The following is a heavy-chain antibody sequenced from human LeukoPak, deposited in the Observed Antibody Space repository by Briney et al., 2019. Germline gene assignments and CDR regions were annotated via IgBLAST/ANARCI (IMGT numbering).Heavy chain of an antibody. CDR2: INLNSGAT. Sequence: GASVKVSCKASGYTFSDYFIHWVRQAPGQGLEWMGWINLNSGATNYAQKFQGRVTMTRDTSISTAYMELSRLRSDDTAVYYCARRVQLWLSNYYYYYMDVWGKGTTVTVSS. D-gene: IGHD5-18*01. CDR1: GYTFSDYF. J-gene: IGHJ6*03. CDR3: ARRVQLWLSNYYYYYMDV. V-gene: IGHV1-2*02.